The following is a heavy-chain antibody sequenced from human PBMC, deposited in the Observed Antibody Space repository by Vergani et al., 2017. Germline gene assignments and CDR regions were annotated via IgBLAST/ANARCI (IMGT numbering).Heavy chain of an antibody. CDR1: GFTFSSND. J-gene: IGHJ6*04. CDR3: AKELCGTGNCYGWNHLEV. Sequence: VESGGGLVQPGGSLRLSCTVSGFTFSSNDFHWVRQTAGKGLEWVSSIGVDGDRYYSDSVKGRFTISRDNGQSYLYLDMDNLRVEDTAVYFCAKELCGTGNCYGWNHLEVWGEGTSVTVSS. V-gene: IGHV3-13*01. CDR2: IGVDGDR. D-gene: IGHD1-1*01.